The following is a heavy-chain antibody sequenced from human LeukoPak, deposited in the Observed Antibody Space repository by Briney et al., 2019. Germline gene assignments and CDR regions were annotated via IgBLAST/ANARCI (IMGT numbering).Heavy chain of an antibody. D-gene: IGHD2-15*01. CDR3: ARAAAYCSGGSCHFDY. Sequence: GGSLRLSCAASGFTVSSNSMSWVRQAPGKGLEWVSVIHSGGSTYYADSVKGRFTISRDNSKNTLFLQMNSLRAEDTAVYYCARAAAYCSGGSCHFDYWGQGTLVTVSS. CDR2: IHSGGST. J-gene: IGHJ4*02. CDR1: GFTVSSNS. V-gene: IGHV3-53*01.